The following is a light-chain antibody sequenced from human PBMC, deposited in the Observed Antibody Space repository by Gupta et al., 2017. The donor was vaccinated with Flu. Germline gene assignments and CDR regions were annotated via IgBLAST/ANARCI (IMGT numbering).Light chain of an antibody. J-gene: IGLJ3*02. CDR1: TSNIGSNP. V-gene: IGLV1-44*01. CDR2: TYN. CDR3: AAWDDSLNGWV. Sequence: QSVLTQPLSASGTPGQRVTISCSGSTSNIGSNPVNWYQLVPGTAPKLLIYTYNQRPSGVPDRFSGSRSAATASLAISGLQSEDEADYFCAAWDDSLNGWVFGGGTKVTVL.